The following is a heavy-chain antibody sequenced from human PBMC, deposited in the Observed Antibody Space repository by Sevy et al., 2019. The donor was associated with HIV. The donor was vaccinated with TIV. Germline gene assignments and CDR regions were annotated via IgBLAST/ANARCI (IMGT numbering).Heavy chain of an antibody. CDR2: ISYDGSNK. Sequence: GGSLRLSCAASGFTFSSYGMHWVRQAPGKGLEWVAVISYDGSNKYYADSVKGRFTISRDNSKNTLYLQMNSLRAEDTAVYYCAKDRSRIQRTIGYYFDYWGQGTLVTVSS. J-gene: IGHJ4*02. D-gene: IGHD5-18*01. CDR3: AKDRSRIQRTIGYYFDY. CDR1: GFTFSSYG. V-gene: IGHV3-30*18.